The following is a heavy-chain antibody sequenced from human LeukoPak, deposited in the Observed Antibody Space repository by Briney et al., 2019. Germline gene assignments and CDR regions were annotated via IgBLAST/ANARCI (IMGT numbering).Heavy chain of an antibody. CDR2: INPNSDT. D-gene: IGHD5-18*01. CDR3: AKDTGNFNLGDH. CDR1: GYTFTGYY. V-gene: IGHV1-2*02. J-gene: IGHJ4*02. Sequence: ASVKVSFKASGYTFTGYYMHWVRQAPGQGLEWMGWINPNSDTLYAQNFQGRVTMTRDASISTAYMELSRLRSDDTAVYYCAKDTGNFNLGDHWGQGTQVTVSS.